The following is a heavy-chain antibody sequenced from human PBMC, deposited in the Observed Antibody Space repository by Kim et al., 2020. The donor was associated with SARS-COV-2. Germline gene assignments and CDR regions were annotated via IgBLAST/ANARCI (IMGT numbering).Heavy chain of an antibody. Sequence: GGSLRLSCAASGFSFSDHYMDWVRQAPGKGLEWVGSMREKASTYTTEYAAKGRGRITSERDDSKNSLYIQINRLKNTDTALYVCTRDRIGAGHYGGQ. CDR2: MREKASTYTT. J-gene: IGHJ4*02. CDR1: GFSFSDHY. CDR3: TRDRIGAGHY. V-gene: IGHV3-72*01. D-gene: IGHD2-15*01.